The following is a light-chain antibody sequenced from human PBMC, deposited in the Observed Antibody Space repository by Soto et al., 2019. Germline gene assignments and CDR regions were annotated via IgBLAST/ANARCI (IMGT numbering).Light chain of an antibody. CDR2: GVS. J-gene: IGKJ1*01. CDR3: QQYDRSPRT. CDR1: QALQRSF. Sequence: IVLTQSPGTLSLSSGERATLSCRASQALQRSFLAWYQHKPGQSPRLLISGVSSRAAGVPDRFNGSGSGTDFTLTISRLEPQDSAVYFCQQYDRSPRTFGQGTKVEI. V-gene: IGKV3-20*01.